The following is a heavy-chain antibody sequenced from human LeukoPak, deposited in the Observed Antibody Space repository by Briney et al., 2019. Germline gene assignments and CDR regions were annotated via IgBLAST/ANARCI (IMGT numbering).Heavy chain of an antibody. Sequence: SETLSLTCTVSGGSISSSSYYWGWIRQPPGKGLEWIGSIYYSGSTYYNPSLKSRVTISVDTSKNQFSLKLSSVTAADTAVYYCARRDGDSYYYGSGALDYWGQGTLVTVSS. CDR2: IYYSGST. J-gene: IGHJ4*02. V-gene: IGHV4-39*01. CDR3: ARRDGDSYYYGSGALDY. D-gene: IGHD3-10*01. CDR1: GGSISSSSYY.